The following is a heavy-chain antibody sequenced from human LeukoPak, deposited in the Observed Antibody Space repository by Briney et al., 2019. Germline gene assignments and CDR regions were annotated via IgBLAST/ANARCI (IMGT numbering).Heavy chain of an antibody. CDR2: INPSGGST. V-gene: IGHV1-46*01. CDR3: ARDSLRTAIAMAGGNWFDP. J-gene: IGHJ5*02. Sequence: ASVKVSCMASGYTFTGYHMHWVRQAPGQGLEWMGIINPSGGSTTYAEKFQGRVTMTRDTSTSTVYMELSSLRSEDTAVYYCARDSLRTAIAMAGGNWFDPRGQGTLVTVSS. D-gene: IGHD6-19*01. CDR1: GYTFTGYH.